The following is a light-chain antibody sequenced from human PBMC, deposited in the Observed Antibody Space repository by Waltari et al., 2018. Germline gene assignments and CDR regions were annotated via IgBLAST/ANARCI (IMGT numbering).Light chain of an antibody. Sequence: EIVMTQSPATLSVSPGERATLSCRASQSVRHNLVLYQQKPGQAPRLLIYGASTRVTGIPARFSGSGSGTEFTLTISSLQSEDFAVYYCQQYNNWPPWTFGQGTKVEIK. V-gene: IGKV3-15*01. CDR1: QSVRHN. J-gene: IGKJ1*01. CDR2: GAS. CDR3: QQYNNWPPWT.